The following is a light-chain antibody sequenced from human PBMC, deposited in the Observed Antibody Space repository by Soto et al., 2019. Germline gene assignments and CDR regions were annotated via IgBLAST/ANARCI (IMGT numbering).Light chain of an antibody. CDR3: HQRQSWPRT. CDR1: QYINTR. V-gene: IGKV3-11*01. Sequence: IVLTHCPATLSSFPGDRVTLACSASQYINTRLSWYQHRPGQATRLLIYQTSLRAAGIPARFSASGSGKDFTITISDVQPEDFALYYCHQRQSWPRTFGQGTKVDIK. J-gene: IGKJ1*01. CDR2: QTS.